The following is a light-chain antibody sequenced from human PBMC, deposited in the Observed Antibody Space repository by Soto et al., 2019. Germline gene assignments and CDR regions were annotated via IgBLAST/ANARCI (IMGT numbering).Light chain of an antibody. Sequence: QSALTQPASVSGSPGQSITISCTGTSSDVGGYNYVSWYQHHPGKAPKLMIYDVTNRPSCVSDRFSGSKSGNTASLTISGLQAEDEADYYWTSDKASSTQVFGGGTKVTVL. CDR3: TSDKASSTQV. V-gene: IGLV2-14*03. CDR2: DVT. J-gene: IGLJ3*02. CDR1: SSDVGGYNY.